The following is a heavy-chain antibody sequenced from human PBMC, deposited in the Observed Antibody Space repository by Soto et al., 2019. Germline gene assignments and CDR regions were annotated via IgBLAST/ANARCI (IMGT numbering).Heavy chain of an antibody. D-gene: IGHD5-18*01. Sequence: QMQLVESGGGVVQPGGSLRLSCAASGFTFNYYPMHWVRQAPGKGLEWVAVVSFDGRNKYYADSVKGRFTISKDNSKNTLYLQMNSLRREDTAVCYCARLPGPLVAVLYSYPLDGREAMSDVDVWGQGTTVTVSS. CDR2: VSFDGRNK. CDR1: GFTFNYYP. CDR3: ARLPGPLVAVLYSYPLDGREAMSDVDV. V-gene: IGHV3-30-3*01. J-gene: IGHJ6*02.